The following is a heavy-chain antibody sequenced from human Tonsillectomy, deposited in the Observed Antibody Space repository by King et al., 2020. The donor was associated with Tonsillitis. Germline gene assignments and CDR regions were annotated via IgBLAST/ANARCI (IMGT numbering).Heavy chain of an antibody. Sequence: VQLQESGPGLVKPSQTLSLSCTVSGGSITIGGYYWSWIRQHPGKGLEWIGYIHYSGSTYYNPSLKSRVTISVDKSKNQFSLKLSSVTAADTAVYYRASGGDVSAAGRFDLWGQGTLVTVSS. CDR2: IHYSGST. V-gene: IGHV4-31*03. CDR3: ASGGDVSAAGRFDL. D-gene: IGHD6-13*01. CDR1: GGSITIGGYY. J-gene: IGHJ4*02.